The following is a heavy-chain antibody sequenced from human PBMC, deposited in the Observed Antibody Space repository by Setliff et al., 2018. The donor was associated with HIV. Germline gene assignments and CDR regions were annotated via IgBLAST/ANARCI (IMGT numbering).Heavy chain of an antibody. CDR3: ARGPEEGDCSGGSCYGNFDP. CDR1: GYTYV. J-gene: IGHJ5*02. V-gene: IGHV1-69*10. CDR2: IIPILGVA. Sequence: SVKVSCKASGYTYVISWLRQAPGQGLEWMGGIIPILGVANYAQKFQGRLTITADKSTNTAYMELSSLKSDDTAVYYCARGPEEGDCSGGSCYGNFDPWGQGTLVTVSS. D-gene: IGHD2-15*01.